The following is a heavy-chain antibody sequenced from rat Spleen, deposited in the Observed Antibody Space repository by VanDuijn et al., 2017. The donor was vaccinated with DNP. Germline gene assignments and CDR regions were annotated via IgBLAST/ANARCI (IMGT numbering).Heavy chain of an antibody. CDR1: GFTFSNYG. Sequence: EVQLVESGGGLVQPGRSLKLSCAASGFTFSNYGMAWVRQAPKKGLEWVASISNTGDSTYYSDSVKGRFTISRDNAQNTLYLQMNKLGSEDTAIYHCAKGPNYGGYSDFFDYWGQGVMVTVSS. CDR2: ISNTGDST. D-gene: IGHD1-11*01. J-gene: IGHJ2*01. V-gene: IGHV5S13*01. CDR3: AKGPNYGGYSDFFDY.